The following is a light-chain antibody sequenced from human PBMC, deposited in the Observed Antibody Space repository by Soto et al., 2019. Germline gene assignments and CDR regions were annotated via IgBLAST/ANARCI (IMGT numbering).Light chain of an antibody. V-gene: IGLV4-69*01. CDR1: SAHSSYA. J-gene: IGLJ2*01. Sequence: QSVLTQSPSASAYLGASVKLTCTLSSAHSSYAIAWHQQPPEKGPRYLMKLNSAGSHSKGDGIPDRFSGSSSGAERYRTISSLQSEDEADYYCQTWGTGMEVFGGGTKLTVL. CDR3: QTWGTGMEV. CDR2: LNSAGSH.